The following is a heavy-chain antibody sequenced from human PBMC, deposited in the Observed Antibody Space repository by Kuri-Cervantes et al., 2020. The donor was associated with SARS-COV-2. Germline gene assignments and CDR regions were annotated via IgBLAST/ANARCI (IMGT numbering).Heavy chain of an antibody. Sequence: GGSLRLCCAASGFTFSDYYMSWIRQAPGKGLEWVSYISRSGSTIYYADSVKGKFTISRDNAKNSLYLQMNSLRAEDTAVYYCARPEMVRGVDYWGQGTLVTVSS. CDR3: ARPEMVRGVDY. J-gene: IGHJ4*02. CDR1: GFTFSDYY. CDR2: ISRSGSTI. V-gene: IGHV3-11*01. D-gene: IGHD5-24*01.